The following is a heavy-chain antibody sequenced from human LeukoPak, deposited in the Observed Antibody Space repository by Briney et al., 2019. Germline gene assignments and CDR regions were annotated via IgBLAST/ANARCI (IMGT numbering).Heavy chain of an antibody. CDR3: ARDSARYYDSSGYRDAFDI. D-gene: IGHD3-22*01. V-gene: IGHV3-30*02. CDR1: RFTFSSYG. J-gene: IGHJ3*02. CDR2: IRYAGSNK. Sequence: GGSLRLSCVASRFTFSSYGMHWVRQAPGKGLEWVAFIRYAGSNKYYADSVKGRFTISRDNSKNTLYLEMNSLRAEDTAVYYCARDSARYYDSSGYRDAFDIWGQGTMVTVSS.